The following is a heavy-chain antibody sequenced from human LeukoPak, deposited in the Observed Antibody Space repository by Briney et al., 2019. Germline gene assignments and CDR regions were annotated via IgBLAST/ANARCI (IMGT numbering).Heavy chain of an antibody. CDR2: IILIFGTA. Sequence: SVKVSCKASGGTFSSYAISWVRQAPGQGLEWMGGIILIFGTANYAQKFQGRVTITADESTSTAYMELSSLRSEDTAVYYCASERRRDYDSSRFAFDIWGQGTMVTVSS. CDR3: ASERRRDYDSSRFAFDI. V-gene: IGHV1-69*13. D-gene: IGHD3-22*01. J-gene: IGHJ3*02. CDR1: GGTFSSYA.